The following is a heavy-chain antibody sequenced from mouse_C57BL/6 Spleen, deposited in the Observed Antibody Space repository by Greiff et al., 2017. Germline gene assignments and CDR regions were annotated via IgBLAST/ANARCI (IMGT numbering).Heavy chain of an antibody. J-gene: IGHJ3*01. D-gene: IGHD2-4*01. CDR3: ARWGYDYDGGPWFAY. Sequence: VQLQQSGPELVKPGASVKIPCKASGYTFTDYNMDWVKQSHGKSLEWIGDINPNNGGTIYNQKFKGKATLTVDKSSSTAYMELRSLTSEDTAVYYGARWGYDYDGGPWFAYWGQGTLGTVS. CDR1: GYTFTDYN. CDR2: INPNNGGT. V-gene: IGHV1-18*01.